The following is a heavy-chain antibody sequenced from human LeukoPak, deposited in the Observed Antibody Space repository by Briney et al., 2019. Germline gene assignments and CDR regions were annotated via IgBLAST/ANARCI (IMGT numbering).Heavy chain of an antibody. CDR2: IWYDGSNK. CDR3: ARGVGSSWYGDYFDY. CDR1: GFTFSSYG. D-gene: IGHD6-13*01. V-gene: IGHV3-33*01. Sequence: GGSLRLSCAASGFTFSSYGMHWVRQAPGKGLEWVAVIWYDGSNKYYADSVKGRFTISRDNSKNTLYLQMNSLRAEDTAVYYCARGVGSSWYGDYFDYWGQGTLVTVSS. J-gene: IGHJ4*02.